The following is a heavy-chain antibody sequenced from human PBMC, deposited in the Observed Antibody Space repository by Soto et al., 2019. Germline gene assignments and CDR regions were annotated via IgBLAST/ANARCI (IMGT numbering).Heavy chain of an antibody. CDR2: IYYSGST. V-gene: IGHV4-31*03. J-gene: IGHJ6*02. CDR3: ARDIASEQLVYYYGMDV. Sequence: QVQLQESGPGLVKPSQTLSLTCTVSGGSISSGGYYWSWIRQHPGKGLEWIGYIYYSGSTYYNPYLKSRVTIAVDTSKNQFSLKLSSVTAADTAVYYCARDIASEQLVYYYGMDVWGQGTTVTVSS. D-gene: IGHD6-6*01. CDR1: GGSISSGGYY.